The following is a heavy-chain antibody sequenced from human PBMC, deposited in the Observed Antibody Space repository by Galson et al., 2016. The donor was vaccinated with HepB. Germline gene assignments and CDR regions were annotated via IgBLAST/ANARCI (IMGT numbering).Heavy chain of an antibody. Sequence: GSINRNDYYWGWIRQSPGKGLEWLGSIYYTGTPYYNPSLESRVIISIDTSKNQFSLKLRSVTAADTAIYYCAGEKHGNGFDYWGQGTLVTVSP. D-gene: IGHD1-1*01. CDR1: GSINRNDYY. CDR3: AGEKHGNGFDY. CDR2: IYYTGTP. V-gene: IGHV4-39*02. J-gene: IGHJ4*02.